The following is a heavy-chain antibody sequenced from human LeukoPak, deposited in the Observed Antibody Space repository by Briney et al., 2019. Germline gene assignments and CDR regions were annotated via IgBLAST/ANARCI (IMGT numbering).Heavy chain of an antibody. CDR3: AKTPRSTTVDY. CDR1: GFTFSSYG. CDR2: IRDDGSNE. V-gene: IGHV3-30*02. D-gene: IGHD2-2*01. Sequence: GGALRLSCAATGFTFSSYGMHWVRQAPGKGLEWVAFIRDDGSNEYYADSVKSRFTISRDNSKNTLYLQMNSQRAEDTAVYYCAKTPRSTTVDYWGQGTLLTVSS. J-gene: IGHJ4*02.